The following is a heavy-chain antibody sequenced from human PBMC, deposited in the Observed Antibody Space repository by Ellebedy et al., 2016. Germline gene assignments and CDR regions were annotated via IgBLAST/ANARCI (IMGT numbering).Heavy chain of an antibody. J-gene: IGHJ3*02. V-gene: IGHV5-51*01. Sequence: GGSLRLSCKGSGYSFTSYWIGWVRQMPGKGLEWMGIIYPGDSDTRYSPSFQGQVTISADKSISTAYLQWSSLKASDTAMYYCATFSRNGGDAFDIWGQGTMVTVS. CDR1: GYSFTSYW. CDR2: IYPGDSDT. D-gene: IGHD1-14*01. CDR3: ATFSRNGGDAFDI.